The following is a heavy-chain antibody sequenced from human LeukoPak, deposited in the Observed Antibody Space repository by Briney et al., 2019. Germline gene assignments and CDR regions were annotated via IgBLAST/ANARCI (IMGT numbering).Heavy chain of an antibody. J-gene: IGHJ4*02. CDR2: IGISDGAI. Sequence: GGSLRLSCAASGFTVSTYYTSWVRQPPGKGLEWISYIGISDGAIDYADSVKGRFTISKDNAKNSVYLQMDNLRADDTAVYYCAREQWYRLDYWGQGTLVTVSS. D-gene: IGHD6-19*01. V-gene: IGHV3-11*01. CDR1: GFTVSTYY. CDR3: AREQWYRLDY.